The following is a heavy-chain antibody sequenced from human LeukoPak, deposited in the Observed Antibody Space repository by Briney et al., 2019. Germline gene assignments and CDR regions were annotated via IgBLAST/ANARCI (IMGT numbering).Heavy chain of an antibody. CDR2: ISHDGDHK. D-gene: IGHD3-3*01. J-gene: IGHJ4*02. CDR1: GFTFSSYG. CDR3: ARAVLGRFLPPVPLDY. Sequence: GGSLRLSCAASGFTFSSYGMHWVRQAPGTGLEWVAVISHDGDHKYHADSVKGRFTISRDNSKNTLYLQMNSLRAEDTAVYYCARAVLGRFLPPVPLDYWGQGTLVTVSS. V-gene: IGHV3-30*12.